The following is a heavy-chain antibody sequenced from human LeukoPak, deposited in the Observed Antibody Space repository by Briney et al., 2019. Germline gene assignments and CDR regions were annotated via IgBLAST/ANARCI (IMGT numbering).Heavy chain of an antibody. Sequence: GGSLRLSCAASGFTVSSNYMSWVRQAPGKGLEWVAVISYDGSNKYYADSVKGRFTISRDNSKNTLYLQMNSLRAEDTAVYYCARKGSPYYYGMDVWGQGTTVTVSS. J-gene: IGHJ6*02. CDR2: ISYDGSNK. CDR1: GFTVSSNY. CDR3: ARKGSPYYYGMDV. V-gene: IGHV3-30*03.